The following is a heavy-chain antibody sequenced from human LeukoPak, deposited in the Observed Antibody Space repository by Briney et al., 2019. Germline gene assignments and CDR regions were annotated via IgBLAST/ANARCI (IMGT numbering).Heavy chain of an antibody. CDR1: GVSISDYY. CDR3: ATYSITGAWAEYFLH. D-gene: IGHD2/OR15-2a*01. CDR2: IHISGTT. Sequence: SETLSLTCTVSGVSISDYYWSWVRQPAGKGLEWIGRIHISGTTYYNPSLKSRFTMSIDTSKNQFSLKLSSVTAADTAVYYCATYSITGAWAEYFLHWGQGTLVTVSS. J-gene: IGHJ1*01. V-gene: IGHV4-4*07.